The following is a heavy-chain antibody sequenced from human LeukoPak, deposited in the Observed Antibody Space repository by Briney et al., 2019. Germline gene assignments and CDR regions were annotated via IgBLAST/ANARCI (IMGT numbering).Heavy chain of an antibody. CDR1: GGSFSGYY. CDR3: ARLYSSSWYWSRFDP. J-gene: IGHJ5*02. CDR2: INHSGST. D-gene: IGHD6-13*01. V-gene: IGHV4-34*01. Sequence: SETLSLTCAVYGGSFSGYYWSWIRQPPGKGLEWIGEINHSGSTNYNPSLKSRVTISVDTSKNQFSLKLSSVTAADTAVYYCARLYSSSWYWSRFDPWGQGTLVTVSS.